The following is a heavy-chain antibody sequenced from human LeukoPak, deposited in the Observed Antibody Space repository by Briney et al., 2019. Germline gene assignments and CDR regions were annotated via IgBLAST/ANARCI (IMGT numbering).Heavy chain of an antibody. J-gene: IGHJ4*02. Sequence: GGSLRLSCAASGFNFSSYAMSWVRQAPGKGLEWVSFIYSGGSTYYADSVKGRFTISSDNSKNTLYLQMNSLRVEDTAVYYCARVGEGAAKDWGQGTLVTVSS. D-gene: IGHD1-26*01. CDR2: FIYSGGST. CDR1: GFNFSSYA. CDR3: ARVGEGAAKD. V-gene: IGHV3-23*01.